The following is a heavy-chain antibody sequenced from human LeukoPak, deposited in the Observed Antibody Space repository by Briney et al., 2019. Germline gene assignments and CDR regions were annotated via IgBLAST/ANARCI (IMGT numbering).Heavy chain of an antibody. Sequence: SETLSLTCAVYGGSFSGYYWSWIRQPPGKGLEWIGEIYHSGSTNYNPSLKSRVTISVDKSKNQFSLKLSSVTAADTAVYYCARTEKPIKRFDYWGQGTLVTVSS. D-gene: IGHD1-14*01. J-gene: IGHJ4*02. V-gene: IGHV4-34*01. CDR2: IYHSGST. CDR1: GGSFSGYY. CDR3: ARTEKPIKRFDY.